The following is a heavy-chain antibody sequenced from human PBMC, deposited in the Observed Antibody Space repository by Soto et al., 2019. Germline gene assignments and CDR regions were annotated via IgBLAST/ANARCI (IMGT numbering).Heavy chain of an antibody. J-gene: IGHJ6*02. D-gene: IGHD3-22*01. CDR1: GGSISSSSYY. CDR3: ARMYYYDSSGYYYLSYYYGMDV. CDR2: IYYSGST. Sequence: SETLSLTCTVSGGSISSSSYYWGWIRQPPGKGLEWIGSIYYSGSTYYNPSLKSRVTISVDTSKNQFSLKLSSVTAADTAVYYCARMYYYDSSGYYYLSYYYGMDVWGQGTTVTAP. V-gene: IGHV4-39*01.